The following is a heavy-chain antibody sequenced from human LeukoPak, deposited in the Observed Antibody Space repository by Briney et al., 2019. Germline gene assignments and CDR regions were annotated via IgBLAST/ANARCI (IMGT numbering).Heavy chain of an antibody. V-gene: IGHV1-46*01. D-gene: IGHD5-24*01. Sequence: ASVKVSCKASGGTFSSYYIHWVRQAPGQGLEWMGLINPGSGGTSYAQKFQGRVTLTRDTSTTSVYMELSSLTSEDTAMYFCAKDGDVGMATREDWWGQGTLVSVSS. J-gene: IGHJ4*02. CDR3: AKDGDVGMATREDW. CDR1: GGTFSSYY. CDR2: INPGSGGT.